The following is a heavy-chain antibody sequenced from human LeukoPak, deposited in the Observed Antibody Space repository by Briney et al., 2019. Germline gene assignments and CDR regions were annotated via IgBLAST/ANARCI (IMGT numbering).Heavy chain of an antibody. J-gene: IGHJ4*02. CDR3: ATVAGFWGGGPYHFDY. Sequence: GASVRVSFKVSGYTLTELSTHWGRQAPGKGGERMGGFDPEDGETIYTQKLQGRVTITEDTSTDTAYMELSSLRSEDTAVYYCATVAGFWGGGPYHFDYWGQGTLVTVSS. D-gene: IGHD7-27*01. CDR1: GYTLTELS. CDR2: FDPEDGET. V-gene: IGHV1-24*01.